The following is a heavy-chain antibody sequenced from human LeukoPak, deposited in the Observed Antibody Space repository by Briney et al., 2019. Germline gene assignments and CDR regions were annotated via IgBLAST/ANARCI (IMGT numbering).Heavy chain of an antibody. Sequence: SETLSLTCTVSGYSISSGYYWGWIRQPPGKGLEWIGSIYHSGSTYYNPSLKSRVTISVDTSKNQFSLKLSSVTAADTAVYYCAREAPTLWFGELDHYYYMDVWGKGTTVIVSS. CDR2: IYHSGST. CDR1: GYSISSGYY. V-gene: IGHV4-38-2*02. CDR3: AREAPTLWFGELDHYYYMDV. D-gene: IGHD3-10*01. J-gene: IGHJ6*03.